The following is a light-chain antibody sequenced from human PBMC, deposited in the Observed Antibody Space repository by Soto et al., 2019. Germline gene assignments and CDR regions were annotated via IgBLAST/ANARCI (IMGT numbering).Light chain of an antibody. CDR2: TAA. J-gene: IGKJ4*02. Sequence: DIQLRASPCTLTASVGPGVTISCRASQSIGRFLNWHQHKPGKAAQVLIYTAATLQSGVPSRFSGSGSGSDFDLTIRSLQPEDFSTYYCKQSYTTSLRVGEGSKVDNK. CDR1: QSIGRF. V-gene: IGKV1-39*01. CDR3: KQSYTTSLR.